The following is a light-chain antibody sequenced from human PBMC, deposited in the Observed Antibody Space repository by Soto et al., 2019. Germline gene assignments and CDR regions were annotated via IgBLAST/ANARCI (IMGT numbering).Light chain of an antibody. CDR1: QSVSSSY. V-gene: IGKV3-20*01. J-gene: IGKJ3*01. CDR2: GAS. CDR3: QQHGRSPFT. Sequence: EIVLTQSPGTLSLSPGERATLSCRASQSVSSSYLAWYQQKPGQAPRLLIYGASSRATGIPGRFSGSGSGTDFTLTISRLEPEDFAVYYCQQHGRSPFTFGPGTKVEIK.